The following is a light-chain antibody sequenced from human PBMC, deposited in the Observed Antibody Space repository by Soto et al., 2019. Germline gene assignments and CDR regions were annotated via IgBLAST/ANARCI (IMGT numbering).Light chain of an antibody. J-gene: IGKJ1*01. CDR3: QQYLRSGT. V-gene: IGKV3-15*01. Sequence: EIVRTQSPSTLSASTGDRATXSCRASHSVSRSLAWYQETRVLAPRPLMFDASTRSTGIPARFRGSGSGTDLTLTISSLVPEDFAVYYCQQYLRSGTFGQGTKVDIK. CDR2: DAS. CDR1: HSVSRS.